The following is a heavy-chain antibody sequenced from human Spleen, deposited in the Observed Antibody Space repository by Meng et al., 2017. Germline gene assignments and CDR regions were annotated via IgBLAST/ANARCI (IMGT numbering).Heavy chain of an antibody. D-gene: IGHD3-9*01. CDR2: TYYRSKWYS. V-gene: IGHV6-1*01. CDR3: ARGNSGYLDH. CDR1: GDSVSSKSAA. J-gene: IGHJ4*02. Sequence: QVQLQQSGPGLVKPSQTLSLTCAISGDSVSSKSAAWHWIRQSPSRGLEWLGRTYYRSKWYSSYAVSVKSRITINPDTSKNQFSLQLISVTPEDAAIYFCARGNSGYLDHWGQGILVTVS.